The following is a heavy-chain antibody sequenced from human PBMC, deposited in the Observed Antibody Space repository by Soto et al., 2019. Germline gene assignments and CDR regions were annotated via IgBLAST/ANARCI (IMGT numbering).Heavy chain of an antibody. CDR2: IYYSGST. Sequence: SETLSLTCTVSGGSISSSSYYWGWIRQPPGKGLEWIGSIYYSGSTYYNPSLKSRVTISVDTSKNQFSLKLSSVTAADTAVYYCARLQITGTTHWFDPWGQGTLVTVSS. CDR3: ARLQITGTTHWFDP. D-gene: IGHD1-7*01. V-gene: IGHV4-39*01. J-gene: IGHJ5*02. CDR1: GGSISSSSYY.